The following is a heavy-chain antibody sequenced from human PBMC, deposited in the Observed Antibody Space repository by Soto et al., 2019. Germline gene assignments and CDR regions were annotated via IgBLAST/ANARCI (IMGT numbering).Heavy chain of an antibody. CDR2: ITGSSDYT. CDR3: AKEQTTGAHYALDY. V-gene: IGHV3-23*01. J-gene: IGHJ4*02. Sequence: PGGSLRLSCEASGFIFSSYAMNWVRQAPGKGLQWVSSITGSSDYTSYIASVKGRFTISRDNSKNTQNLQMNSLRAEDTAVYFCAKEQTTGAHYALDYWSQGTLVTVSS. D-gene: IGHD2-8*02. CDR1: GFIFSSYA.